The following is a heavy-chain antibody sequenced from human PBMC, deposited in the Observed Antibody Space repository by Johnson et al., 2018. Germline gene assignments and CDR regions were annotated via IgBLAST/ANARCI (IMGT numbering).Heavy chain of an antibody. CDR3: AKAARGLIPDAFDI. J-gene: IGHJ3*02. CDR2: ISIGGST. V-gene: IGHV3-23*04. CDR1: RFPFSNYA. Sequence: VQLVESGGGLVQXGESXRLXCAASRFPFSNYAMTWVRQAPGTGLEWVSSISIGGSTYYADSVQGRPTISRDNSKSTRFLQMNYLRTENTAVYFCAKAARGLIPDAFDIWGQGTMVTVSS. D-gene: IGHD3/OR15-3a*01.